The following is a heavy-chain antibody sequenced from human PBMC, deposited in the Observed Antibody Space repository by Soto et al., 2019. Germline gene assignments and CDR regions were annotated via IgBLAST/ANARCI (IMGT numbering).Heavy chain of an antibody. J-gene: IGHJ6*03. CDR3: ARTKRGYCSSTSCYFDYYYMDV. V-gene: IGHV3-11*01. CDR2: ISSSGSTI. Sequence: GGSLRLSCAASGFTFSDYYMSWIRQAPGKGLEWVSYISSSGSTIYYADSVKGRFTISRDNAKNSLYLQMNSLRAEDTAVYYCARTKRGYCSSTSCYFDYYYMDVWGKGTTVTVSS. D-gene: IGHD2-2*01. CDR1: GFTFSDYY.